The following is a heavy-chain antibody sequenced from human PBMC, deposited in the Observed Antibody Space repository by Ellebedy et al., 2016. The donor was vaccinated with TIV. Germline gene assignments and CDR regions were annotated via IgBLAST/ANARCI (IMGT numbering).Heavy chain of an antibody. V-gene: IGHV3-23*01. CDR2: ISGSGGST. J-gene: IGHJ4*02. CDR3: AKGGGSCCFEV. CDR1: GFTFSTYA. Sequence: GESLKISXAASGFTFSTYAMSWVRQAPGKGLEWVSAISGSGGSTYYADSVKGRFAISRDNSNNTLYLQTNSLRAEDTAVYYCAKGGGSCCFEVWGQGTLVTVSS. D-gene: IGHD2-15*01.